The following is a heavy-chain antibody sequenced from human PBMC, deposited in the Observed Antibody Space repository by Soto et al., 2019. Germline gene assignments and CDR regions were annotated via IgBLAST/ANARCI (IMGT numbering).Heavy chain of an antibody. Sequence: SQTLSLTCAISGDSVSSNSAAWNWIRQSPSRGLEWLGRTYYRSKWYNDYAVSVKSRITINPDTSKNQFSLQLNSVTPEDTAVYYCARGWLSGYCSSTSCYHSDYYYYYGMDVWGQGTTVTVSS. D-gene: IGHD2-2*01. CDR3: ARGWLSGYCSSTSCYHSDYYYYYGMDV. CDR1: GDSVSSNSAA. J-gene: IGHJ6*02. V-gene: IGHV6-1*01. CDR2: TYYRSKWYN.